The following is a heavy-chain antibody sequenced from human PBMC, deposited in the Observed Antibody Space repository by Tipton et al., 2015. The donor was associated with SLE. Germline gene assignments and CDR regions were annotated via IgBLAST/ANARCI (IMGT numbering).Heavy chain of an antibody. D-gene: IGHD6-13*01. CDR1: GYSISSGGYY. V-gene: IGHV4-30-2*03. J-gene: IGHJ4*02. CDR3: ARHSIAAAGTQLLDY. CDR2: IYYSGST. Sequence: TLSLTCAVSGYSISSGGYYWSWIRQHPGKGLEWIGSIYYSGSTYYNPSLKSRVTISVDTSKNQFSLKLSSVTAADTAVYYCARHSIAAAGTQLLDYWGQGTLVTVSS.